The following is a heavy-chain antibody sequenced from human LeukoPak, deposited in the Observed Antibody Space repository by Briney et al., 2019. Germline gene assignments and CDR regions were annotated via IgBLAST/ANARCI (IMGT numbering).Heavy chain of an antibody. CDR1: GFTFSSYG. J-gene: IGHJ1*01. CDR2: IRYDGSNK. D-gene: IGHD4-17*01. Sequence: GGSLRLSCAASGFTFSSYGMHWVRQAPGKGLEWVAFIRYDGSNKYYADSVKGRFTISRDNSKNTLYLQMNSLRAEDTAVYYCARDMTTATTCYLQHWGQGTLVTVSS. V-gene: IGHV3-30*02. CDR3: ARDMTTATTCYLQH.